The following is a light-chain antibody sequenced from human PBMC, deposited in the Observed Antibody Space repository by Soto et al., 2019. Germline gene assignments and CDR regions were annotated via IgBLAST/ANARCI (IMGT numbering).Light chain of an antibody. V-gene: IGKV1-5*01. CDR3: QQYDTYST. CDR1: QSISNR. Sequence: DIHMTQSPSTLSASVGDRVTITCRASQSISNRLAWYHQKPGKTPNLLIYDASNLGSGVPSRFSGSGSGTEFTLTISSLQPDDFATYYCQQYDTYSTFGQGTKVDIK. CDR2: DAS. J-gene: IGKJ1*01.